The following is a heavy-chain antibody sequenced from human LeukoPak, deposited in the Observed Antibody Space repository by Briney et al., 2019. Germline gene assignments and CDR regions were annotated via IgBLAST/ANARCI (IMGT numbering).Heavy chain of an antibody. J-gene: IGHJ3*02. V-gene: IGHV3-30-3*01. CDR1: GFTFSSYA. CDR2: ISYDGNNK. Sequence: GRSLRLSCAASGFTFSSYAMHWVHQAPGKGLEWVAVISYDGNNKYYADSVKGRFTISRDNSKNTLYLQMNSLRAEDTAVYYCARDGYITMIVVDPLSSFDIWGQGTMVTVSS. CDR3: ARDGYITMIVVDPLSSFDI. D-gene: IGHD3-22*01.